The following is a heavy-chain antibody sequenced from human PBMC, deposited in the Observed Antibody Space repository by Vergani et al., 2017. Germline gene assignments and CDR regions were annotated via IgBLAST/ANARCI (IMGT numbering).Heavy chain of an antibody. J-gene: IGHJ6*03. Sequence: QVQLQQWGAGLLKPSETLSLTCAVYGGSFSGYYWSWIRQPPGKGLEWIGEINHSGSTNYNPSLKSRVTISVDTSKNQFSLKLRSVTAADTAVYYCARGVGQLVQYYYYMDVWGKGTTVTVSS. CDR2: INHSGST. CDR1: GGSFSGYY. V-gene: IGHV4-34*01. CDR3: ARGVGQLVQYYYYMDV. D-gene: IGHD6-6*01.